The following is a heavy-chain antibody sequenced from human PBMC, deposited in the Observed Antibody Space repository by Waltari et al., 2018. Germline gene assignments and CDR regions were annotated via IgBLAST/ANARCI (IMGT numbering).Heavy chain of an antibody. J-gene: IGHJ5*02. CDR2: IDQGESDS. V-gene: IGHV5-51*01. CDR1: GYSFNTYW. D-gene: IGHD4-4*01. CDR3: ARLVTVTPSGNWFDP. Sequence: EVQLVQSGAEVKKPGESLRISCKGSGYSFNTYWIAWVRQMPGKGLEWMGIIDQGESDSIHSPSFQGKVTIPADTSSSTAYLQWSSLKASDTAMYYCARLVTVTPSGNWFDPWVQGTLVTVSS.